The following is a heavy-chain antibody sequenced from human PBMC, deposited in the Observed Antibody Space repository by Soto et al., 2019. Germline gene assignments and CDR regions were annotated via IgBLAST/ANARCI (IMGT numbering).Heavy chain of an antibody. V-gene: IGHV1-8*01. D-gene: IGHD1-26*01. CDR1: GYTFTSYD. CDR2: MNPNSGKP. CDR3: AREAHSGGSDY. J-gene: IGHJ4*02. Sequence: QVQLVQSGAEVKKPGASVKVSCKASGYTFTSYDINWVRQATGKGLEWMGWMNPNSGKPGYAQKLQGRVTMTRNTSISTAYMEPSSLRSEDTAVYYCAREAHSGGSDYWGQGTLVTVSS.